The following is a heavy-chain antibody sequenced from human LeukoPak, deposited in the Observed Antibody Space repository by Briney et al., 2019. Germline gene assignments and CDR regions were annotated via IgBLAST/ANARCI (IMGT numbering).Heavy chain of an antibody. V-gene: IGHV4-59*01. D-gene: IGHD3-10*01. CDR2: IYYSGST. CDR3: ARGLLWFGELFLSPDKNWFDP. Sequence: PSETLSLTCTVSGGSISSYYWSWIRQPPGKGLEWIGYIYYSGSTNYNPSLKSRVTISVDTSKNQFSLKLSSVTAADTAVYYCARGLLWFGELFLSPDKNWFDPWGQGTLVTVSS. J-gene: IGHJ5*02. CDR1: GGSISSYY.